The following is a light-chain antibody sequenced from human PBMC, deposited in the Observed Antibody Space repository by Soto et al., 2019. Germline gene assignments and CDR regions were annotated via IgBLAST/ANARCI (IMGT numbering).Light chain of an antibody. V-gene: IGKV3-20*01. Sequence: EIVLTQSPGTLSLSPGERATLSCRASQSVRNSYLAWYQQKPGQAPRLLMSGASSRSTGIPDRFSGNGSGTDFTLTISRLEPEDFAVYYCQQYGNSPQITFGQGTKVDI. J-gene: IGKJ1*01. CDR1: QSVRNSY. CDR3: QQYGNSPQIT. CDR2: GAS.